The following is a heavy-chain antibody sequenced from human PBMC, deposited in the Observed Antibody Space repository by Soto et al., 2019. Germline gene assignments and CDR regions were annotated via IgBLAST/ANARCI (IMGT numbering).Heavy chain of an antibody. D-gene: IGHD6-19*01. CDR1: GGCINNYY. Sequence: PXASLSLTCTVCGGCINNYYWGWIRQPPGKGLEWIGYVSDSGSNNYSPSLKSRVTISVDTSQNQFSLRLRSVTAADTAVYSCPRDRRGSTSGWPGTFDIWAQGTMVTVSS. CDR3: PRDRRGSTSGWPGTFDI. J-gene: IGHJ3*02. V-gene: IGHV4-59*01. CDR2: VSDSGSN.